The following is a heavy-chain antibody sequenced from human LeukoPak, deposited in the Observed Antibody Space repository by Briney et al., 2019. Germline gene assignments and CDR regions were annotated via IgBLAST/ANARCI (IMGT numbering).Heavy chain of an antibody. CDR3: ARDLGVTGSDY. CDR2: INPSGGTT. D-gene: IGHD3-9*01. J-gene: IGHJ4*02. Sequence: GASVKVSCKASGYTFTSYYMHWVRQAPGQGLQWMGIINPSGGTTTHAQKFQGRVTMTRDTSTSTVYMELTSLRSEDTAVYYCARDLGVTGSDYWGQGTLVTVSS. V-gene: IGHV1-46*01. CDR1: GYTFTSYY.